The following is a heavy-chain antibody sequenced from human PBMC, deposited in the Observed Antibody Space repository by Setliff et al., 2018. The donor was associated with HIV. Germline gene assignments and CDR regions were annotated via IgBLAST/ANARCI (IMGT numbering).Heavy chain of an antibody. D-gene: IGHD4-17*01. CDR2: IIPILGIA. Sequence: SVKVSCKTSGGTFNNYAFSWVRQAPGQGLEWMGGIIPILGIANYAQKIQGRATITADESTSTVYMELSSLRSDDSAVYYCAREPTGYGDYVYFDYWGQGTLVTVSS. V-gene: IGHV1-69*10. J-gene: IGHJ4*02. CDR3: AREPTGYGDYVYFDY. CDR1: GGTFNNYA.